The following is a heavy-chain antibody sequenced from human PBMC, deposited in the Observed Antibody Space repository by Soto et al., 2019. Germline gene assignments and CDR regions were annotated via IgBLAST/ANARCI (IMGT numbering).Heavy chain of an antibody. CDR2: ISAYNGNT. CDR1: GYTFTSYG. D-gene: IGHD4-17*01. Sequence: QVQLVQSGAEVKKPGASVKVSCKASGYTFTSYGISWARQAPGQGLEWMGWISAYNGNTNYAQKLQGRVTMTTDTSTSTAYMELRSLRSDDTAVYYCARFKDGDYEPPDAFDIWGQGTMVTVSS. CDR3: ARFKDGDYEPPDAFDI. J-gene: IGHJ3*02. V-gene: IGHV1-18*01.